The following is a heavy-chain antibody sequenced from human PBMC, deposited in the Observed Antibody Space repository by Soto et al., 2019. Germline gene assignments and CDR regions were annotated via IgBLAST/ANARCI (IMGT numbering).Heavy chain of an antibody. Sequence: GGSLRLSCAASGFTFSSYAMSWVRQAPGKGLEWVSAISGSGGSTYYADSVKGRFTISRDNSKNTLYLQMNSLRAEDTAVYYCAKDGRFLEWLLTPLGGMDVWGQGTTVTVSS. J-gene: IGHJ6*02. CDR2: ISGSGGST. D-gene: IGHD3-3*01. V-gene: IGHV3-23*01. CDR3: AKDGRFLEWLLTPLGGMDV. CDR1: GFTFSSYA.